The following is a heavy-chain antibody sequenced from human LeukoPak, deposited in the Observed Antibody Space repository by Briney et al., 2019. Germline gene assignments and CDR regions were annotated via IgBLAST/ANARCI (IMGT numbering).Heavy chain of an antibody. V-gene: IGHV4-4*09. CDR2: ISTRGTT. CDR3: ARHEEGSGWYRSFIDL. CDR1: GVSISSYY. J-gene: IGHJ2*01. D-gene: IGHD6-19*01. Sequence: SETLSLTCTVSGVSISSYYCSWFRQPPGKGLDWIGYISTRGTTDYSPSVKSRATISEDTSKNQFSLKLSSVTAADTAVYYCARHEEGSGWYRSFIDLWGRGTLVIVSS.